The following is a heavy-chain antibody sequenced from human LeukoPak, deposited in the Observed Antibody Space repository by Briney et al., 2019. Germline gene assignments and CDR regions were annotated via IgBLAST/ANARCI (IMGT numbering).Heavy chain of an antibody. J-gene: IGHJ6*02. CDR2: IGTAGDT. D-gene: IGHD3-10*01. Sequence: HPGGSLRLSCAASGFTFSSYDMHWVRQATGKGLEWVSAIGTAGDTYYPGSVKGRFTISRENAKNSLYLQMNSLRAGDTAVYYCAREGYGSETPDGMDVWGQGTTVTVSS. CDR3: AREGYGSETPDGMDV. CDR1: GFTFSSYD. V-gene: IGHV3-13*01.